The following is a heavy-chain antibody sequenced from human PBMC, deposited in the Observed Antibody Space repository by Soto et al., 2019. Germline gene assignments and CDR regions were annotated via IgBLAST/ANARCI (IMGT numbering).Heavy chain of an antibody. J-gene: IGHJ4*02. CDR3: ARRAGIQLWSGPIDY. CDR2: ISGSGGTT. D-gene: IGHD5-18*01. V-gene: IGHV3-23*01. Sequence: GGSLRLSCAASGFTFTSYAMSWVRQTPGKGLEWVSGISGSGGTTYYADSVKGRFTISRDNSKNTLYLQMNSLRAEDTALYYCARRAGIQLWSGPIDYWGQGTLVTVSS. CDR1: GFTFTSYA.